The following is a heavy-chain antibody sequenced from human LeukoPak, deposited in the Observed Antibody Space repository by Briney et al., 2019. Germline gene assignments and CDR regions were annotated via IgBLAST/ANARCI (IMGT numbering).Heavy chain of an antibody. CDR1: GFTVSSNY. D-gene: IGHD2-2*01. CDR2: INQDGSAK. CDR3: ARAAGGDIVVVPAANFDY. Sequence: GGSLRLSCAASGFTVSSNYMSWVRQAPGKGLEWVANINQDGSAKYYVDSVKGRFTFSRDNAKNSLYLQMNSLRAEDTAVYYCARAAGGDIVVVPAANFDYWGQGTLVTVSS. V-gene: IGHV3-7*01. J-gene: IGHJ4*02.